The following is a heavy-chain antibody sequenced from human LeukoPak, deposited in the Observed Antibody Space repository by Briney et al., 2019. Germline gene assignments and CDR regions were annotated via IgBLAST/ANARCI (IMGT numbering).Heavy chain of an antibody. CDR3: ARGVYYFDY. V-gene: IGHV3-74*01. CDR1: GFPFSSYW. J-gene: IGHJ4*02. Sequence: PGGSLRLSCAASGFPFSSYWMHWVRQAPGKGLVWVSLINADGSSTSYADSVKGRFTISRDNAKNTLYLQMNSLRAEDTAVYYCARGVYYFDYWGQGTLVTVSS. CDR2: INADGSST.